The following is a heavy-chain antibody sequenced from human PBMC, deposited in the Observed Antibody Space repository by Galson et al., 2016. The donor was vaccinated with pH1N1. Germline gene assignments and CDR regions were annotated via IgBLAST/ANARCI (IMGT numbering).Heavy chain of an antibody. CDR2: IDPSNGGK. CDR1: GYTFTKYY. D-gene: IGHD4-11*01. J-gene: IGHJ4*02. V-gene: IGHV1-46*01. CDR3: ASPMGHDYRALLTDY. Sequence: SVKVSCKAFGYTFTKYYLHWVRQAPGQGFEWMGVIDPSNGGKNYAQKFQGRVTMTRDTSTSTVYMELSSLKSEDTAIYYCASPMGHDYRALLTDYWGQGTLVTVSS.